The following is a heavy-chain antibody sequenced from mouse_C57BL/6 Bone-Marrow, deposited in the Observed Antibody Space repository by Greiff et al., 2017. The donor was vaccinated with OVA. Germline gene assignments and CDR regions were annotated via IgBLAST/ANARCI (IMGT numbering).Heavy chain of an antibody. CDR1: GFNIKDDY. V-gene: IGHV14-4*01. Sequence: EVKLVESGAELVRPGASVKLSCTASGFNIKDDYMHWVKQRPEQGLEWIGWIDPENGDTEYASKFQGKATITADTSSNTAYLQLSSLTSEDTAVYYCTDGSSFYAMDYWGQGTSVTVSS. CDR2: IDPENGDT. J-gene: IGHJ4*01. D-gene: IGHD1-1*01. CDR3: TDGSSFYAMDY.